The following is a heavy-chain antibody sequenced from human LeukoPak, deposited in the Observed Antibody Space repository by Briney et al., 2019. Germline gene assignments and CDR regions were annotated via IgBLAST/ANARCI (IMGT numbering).Heavy chain of an antibody. CDR3: ARVYYDFWSGYSGRGGAEYYFDY. CDR1: GFTFSTYA. V-gene: IGHV3-23*01. D-gene: IGHD3-3*01. CDR2: ISSSGGRT. Sequence: GGSLRLSCAASGFTFSTYAMTWVRQAPGKGLEWVSTISSSGGRTYYADSVKGRFTISRDNSKNTLYLQMNSLRAEDTAVYYCARVYYDFWSGYSGRGGAEYYFDYWGQGTLVTVSS. J-gene: IGHJ4*02.